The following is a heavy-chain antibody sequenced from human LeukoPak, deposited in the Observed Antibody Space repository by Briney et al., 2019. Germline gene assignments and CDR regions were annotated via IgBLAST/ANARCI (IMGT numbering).Heavy chain of an antibody. CDR3: ARHGQYYDFWSGYYWFDP. CDR2: IYPGDSDT. CDR1: GYSFTSYW. Sequence: LGESRKISCKGSGYSFTSYWIGWVRQMPGKGLEWMGIIYPGDSDTRYSPSFQGQVTISADKSISTAYLQWSSLKASDTAMYYCARHGQYYDFWSGYYWFDPWGQGTLVTVSS. V-gene: IGHV5-51*01. D-gene: IGHD3-3*01. J-gene: IGHJ5*02.